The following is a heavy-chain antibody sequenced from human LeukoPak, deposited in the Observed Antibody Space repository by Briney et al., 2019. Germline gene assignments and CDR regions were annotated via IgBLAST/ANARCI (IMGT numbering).Heavy chain of an antibody. CDR1: GFTFSSYA. CDR2: TRNKANSYST. D-gene: IGHD5-18*01. CDR3: TRVLGYSYGPIDY. V-gene: IGHV3-72*01. J-gene: IGHJ4*02. Sequence: GGSLRLSCAASGFTFSSYAMSWARQAPGKGLEWVGRTRNKANSYSTQYAASVKGRFTISRDDSKNSLFLQMNNLETEDTAVYYCTRVLGYSYGPIDYWGQGTLVTVSS.